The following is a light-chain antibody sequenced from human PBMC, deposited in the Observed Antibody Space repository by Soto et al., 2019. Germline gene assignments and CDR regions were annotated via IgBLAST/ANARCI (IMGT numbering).Light chain of an antibody. Sequence: DIQMTQSPSSLSASVGDTVTITCRASQSISVHLNWYQQKPGKVPKLLIYAASNLQSGVPSSFSGSGSETDVALTLSSLQPEDFATYYCQQSYITPYTFGQGTKLQIK. CDR3: QQSYITPYT. CDR2: AAS. V-gene: IGKV1-39*01. CDR1: QSISVH. J-gene: IGKJ2*01.